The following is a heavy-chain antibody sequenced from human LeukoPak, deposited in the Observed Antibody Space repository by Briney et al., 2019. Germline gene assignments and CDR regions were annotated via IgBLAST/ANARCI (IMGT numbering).Heavy chain of an antibody. D-gene: IGHD6-13*01. Sequence: SETLSLTCTVPGGSISSYYWSWVRQPPGEGLEWGGYIYYSGSTNYNPSLKSRVTISVDTSKNQFSLKLSSVTAADTAVYYCARYSSSWYPYYFDYWGQGTLVTVSS. CDR3: ARYSSSWYPYYFDY. J-gene: IGHJ4*02. CDR1: GGSISSYY. V-gene: IGHV4-59*08. CDR2: IYYSGST.